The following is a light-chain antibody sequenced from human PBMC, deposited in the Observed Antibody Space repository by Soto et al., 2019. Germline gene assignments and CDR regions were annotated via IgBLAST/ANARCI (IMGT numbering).Light chain of an antibody. V-gene: IGKV3-20*01. Sequence: EIVLTQSPGTLSLSPGERDTLSCRASQSVSSSYLAWYQQKPGQAPRLLIYDASTRATGIPARFSGSGSGTDFTLTISRLEPEDFAVYYCQQHGTSPITFGQGTRLEIK. CDR3: QQHGTSPIT. J-gene: IGKJ5*01. CDR2: DAS. CDR1: QSVSSSY.